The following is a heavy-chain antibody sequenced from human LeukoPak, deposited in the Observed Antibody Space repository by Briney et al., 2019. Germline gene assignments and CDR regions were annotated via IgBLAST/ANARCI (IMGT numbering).Heavy chain of an antibody. Sequence: PSETLSLTCTVSGGSISSYYWSWIRQPPGKGLEWIGYIYYSGSTNYNPSLKSRVTISVDTPKNQFSLKLSSVTAADTAVYYCARDDRVVRGVISHWGQGTLVTVSS. CDR3: ARDDRVVRGVISH. CDR2: IYYSGST. CDR1: GGSISSYY. D-gene: IGHD3-10*01. J-gene: IGHJ4*02. V-gene: IGHV4-59*01.